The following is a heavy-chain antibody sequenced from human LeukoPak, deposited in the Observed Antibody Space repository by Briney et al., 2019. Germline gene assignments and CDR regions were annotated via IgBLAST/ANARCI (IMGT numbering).Heavy chain of an antibody. CDR3: ARDAYSTRYYYYGMDV. V-gene: IGHV3-30*03. Sequence: GGSLRLSCAASGFTFSSYGMHWVRQAPGKGLEWVAVISYDGSNKYYADSVKGRFTISRDNSKNTLYLQMNSLRAEGTAVYYCARDAYSTRYYYYGMDVWGQGTTVTVSS. CDR1: GFTFSSYG. J-gene: IGHJ6*02. CDR2: ISYDGSNK. D-gene: IGHD4-11*01.